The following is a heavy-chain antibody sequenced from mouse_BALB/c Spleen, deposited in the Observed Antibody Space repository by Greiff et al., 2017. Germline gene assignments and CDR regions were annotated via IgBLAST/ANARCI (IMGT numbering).Heavy chain of an antibody. V-gene: IGHV1-54*01. J-gene: IGHJ3*01. Sequence: QVQLQQSGAELVRPGTSVTVSCKASGYAFTNYLIEWVKQRPGQGLEWIGVINPGSGGTNYNEKFKGKATLTADKSSSTADMQLSSLTSDDSAVYFCARSAPYSFAYWGQGTLVTVSA. CDR3: ARSAPYSFAY. CDR1: GYAFTNYL. CDR2: INPGSGGT.